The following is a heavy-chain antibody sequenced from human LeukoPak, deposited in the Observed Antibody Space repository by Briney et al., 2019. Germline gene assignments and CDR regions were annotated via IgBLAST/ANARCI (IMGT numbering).Heavy chain of an antibody. CDR2: ISGNGEST. V-gene: IGHV3-23*01. Sequence: PGGSLRLSCRASGFTFSSYAMDWVRQAPGKGLEWISVISGNGESTHYADSVKGRFTISRDNSRNTVYLQMNSLKTEDTAVYYCITDHFFYGLDYWGQGTLATVSS. CDR3: ITDHFFYGLDY. J-gene: IGHJ4*02. CDR1: GFTFSSYA. D-gene: IGHD2/OR15-2a*01.